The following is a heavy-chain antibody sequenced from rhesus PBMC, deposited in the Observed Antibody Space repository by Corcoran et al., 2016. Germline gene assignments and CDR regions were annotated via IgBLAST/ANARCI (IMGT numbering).Heavy chain of an antibody. Sequence: QVKLVQSGAEGKKPGSSVKVSSKASGYTFPSYRINWERQPPGQGREGMGWINPGNGNTGDEQKFRGRVTITKDTSTSTACMELSSLRSEDAAVYYCARGPADGLDSWGQGVVVTVSS. CDR1: GYTFPSYR. CDR2: INPGNGNT. J-gene: IGHJ6*01. V-gene: IGHV1-200*01. CDR3: ARGPADGLDS.